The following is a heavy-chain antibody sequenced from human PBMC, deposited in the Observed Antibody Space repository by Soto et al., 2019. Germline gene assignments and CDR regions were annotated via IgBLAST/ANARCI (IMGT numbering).Heavy chain of an antibody. CDR3: VAGRGEYYYYGMDV. D-gene: IGHD3-10*01. CDR1: GGSFSGYY. J-gene: IGHJ6*02. Sequence: SETLSLTCAVYGGSFSGYYWSWIRQPPGKGLEWIGEINHSGSTNYNPSLKSRVTISVDTSKNQFSLKLSSVTAADTAVYYCVAGRGEYYYYGMDVWGQGTTVTVSS. CDR2: INHSGST. V-gene: IGHV4-34*01.